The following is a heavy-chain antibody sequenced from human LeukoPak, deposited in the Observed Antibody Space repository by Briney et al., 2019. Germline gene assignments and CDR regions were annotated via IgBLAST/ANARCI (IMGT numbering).Heavy chain of an antibody. J-gene: IGHJ4*02. CDR2: ISGSGGST. V-gene: IGHV3-23*01. CDR1: GFTFSSYA. CDR3: AEDRSRRVAAAGTLDY. Sequence: PGGSLRLSCAASGFTFSSYAMSWVRQAPGKGLEWVSAISGSGGSTYYADSVKGRFTISRDNSKNTLYLQMNSLRAEDTAVYYCAEDRSRRVAAAGTLDYWGQGTLVTVSS. D-gene: IGHD6-13*01.